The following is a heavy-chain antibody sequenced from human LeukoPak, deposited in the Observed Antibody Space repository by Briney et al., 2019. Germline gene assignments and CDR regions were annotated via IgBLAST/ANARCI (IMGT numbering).Heavy chain of an antibody. J-gene: IGHJ4*02. CDR1: GYTFTSYG. Sequence: ASVKVSCKASGYTFTSYGISWVRQAPGQGLEWMGWISAYNGNTNYAQKLQGRVTMTTDTSTSSAYMELRSLRSDDTAVYYCAGVACSSTSCPPDYWGQGTLVTVSS. D-gene: IGHD2-2*01. CDR2: ISAYNGNT. V-gene: IGHV1-18*01. CDR3: AGVACSSTSCPPDY.